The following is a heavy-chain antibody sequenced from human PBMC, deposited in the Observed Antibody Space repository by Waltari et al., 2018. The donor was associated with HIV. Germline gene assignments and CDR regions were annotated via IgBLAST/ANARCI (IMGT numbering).Heavy chain of an antibody. V-gene: IGHV3-7*01. D-gene: IGHD6-13*01. CDR1: GFPFSRYW. CDR3: ARRGGRSSPLGY. CDR2: IKQDGSEI. Sequence: EVQLVESGGGLVQLGGSLRLSCAASGFPFSRYWMSWVRQAPGKGLEWVANIKQDGSEIYYVDSVKGRFTISRDNAKNSLYLQMNSLRAEDTAVYFCARRGGRSSPLGYWGQGTLVTVSS. J-gene: IGHJ4*02.